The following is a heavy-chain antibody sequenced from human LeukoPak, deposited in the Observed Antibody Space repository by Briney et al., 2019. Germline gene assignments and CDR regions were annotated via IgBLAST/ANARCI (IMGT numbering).Heavy chain of an antibody. D-gene: IGHD6-13*01. Sequence: PSETLSLTCTVSGGSISSYYWSWIRQPAGKGLEWIGRIYTSGSTNYNASLKSRVTMSVDTSKNQFSLKLRSVTASDTAVYYCAEDAPRDSSSWNGPSSSSYFDYWGQGTLVTVSS. CDR2: IYTSGST. J-gene: IGHJ4*02. CDR1: GGSISSYY. V-gene: IGHV4-4*07. CDR3: AEDAPRDSSSWNGPSSSSYFDY.